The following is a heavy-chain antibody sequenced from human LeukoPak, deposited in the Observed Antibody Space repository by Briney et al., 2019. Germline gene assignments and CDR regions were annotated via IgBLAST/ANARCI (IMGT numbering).Heavy chain of an antibody. D-gene: IGHD6-6*01. CDR3: ARGQLDPPCRFDP. Sequence: GASVKVSCKASGGTFSSYAISWVRQAPGQGLEWMGRITPILGITNYAQKFQGRVTITADKSTSTAYMELSSLRSEDTAVYYCARGQLDPPCRFDPWGQGTLVTVSS. J-gene: IGHJ5*02. V-gene: IGHV1-69*04. CDR2: ITPILGIT. CDR1: GGTFSSYA.